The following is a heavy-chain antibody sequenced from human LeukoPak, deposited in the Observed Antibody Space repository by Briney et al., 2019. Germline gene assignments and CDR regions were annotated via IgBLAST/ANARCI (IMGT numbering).Heavy chain of an antibody. CDR3: AREVLAKNYGMDV. CDR1: GYTFTDYF. CDR2: INPNSGGT. J-gene: IGHJ6*02. Sequence: ASVTVSYKASGYTFTDYFMHWVRQAPGQGREWMGWINPNSGGTNYAQKFQGRVTMTRDTSISTAYMELSSLRSDDTAVYYCAREVLAKNYGMDVWGQGTTVTVSS. D-gene: IGHD2-8*02. V-gene: IGHV1-2*02.